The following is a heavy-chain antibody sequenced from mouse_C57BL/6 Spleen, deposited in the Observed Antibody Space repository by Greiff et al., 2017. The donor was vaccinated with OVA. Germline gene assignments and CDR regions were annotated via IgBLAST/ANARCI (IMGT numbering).Heavy chain of an antibody. CDR3: ARGRGYYYGSSPLYAMDY. CDR1: GYTFTGYW. J-gene: IGHJ4*01. Sequence: QVHVEQSGAELMKPGASVKLSCKATGYTFTGYWIEWVKQRPGHGLEWIGEILPGSGSTNYNEKFKGKATFTADTSSNTAYMQLSSLTTEDSAIYYCARGRGYYYGSSPLYAMDYWGQGTSVTVSS. D-gene: IGHD1-1*01. V-gene: IGHV1-9*01. CDR2: ILPGSGST.